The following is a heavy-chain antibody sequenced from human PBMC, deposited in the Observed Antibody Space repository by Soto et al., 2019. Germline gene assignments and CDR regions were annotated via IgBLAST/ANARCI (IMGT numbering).Heavy chain of an antibody. D-gene: IGHD5-12*01. Sequence: PSETLSLTCAVSGGSISSGGYYGSWIRQHPGKGLEWIGYIYYSGSTYYNPSLKSRVTISVDTSKNQFSLKLSSVTAADTAVYYCARDSGGYDRSNHLDYWGQGTLVTVSS. CDR2: IYYSGST. CDR3: ARDSGGYDRSNHLDY. J-gene: IGHJ4*02. V-gene: IGHV4-31*11. CDR1: GGSISSGGYY.